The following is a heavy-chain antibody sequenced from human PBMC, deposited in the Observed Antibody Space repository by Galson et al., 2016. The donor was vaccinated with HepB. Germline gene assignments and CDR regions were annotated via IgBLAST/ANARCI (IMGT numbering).Heavy chain of an antibody. J-gene: IGHJ4*02. V-gene: IGHV2-70*01. CDR2: IDRDDDT. CDR1: GFSLSTSGVS. Sequence: PALVKPTQTLTLTCSFSGFSLSTSGVSVSWLRQPPGKALEWLALIDRDDDTFYKPSLRTRLSISKGTSKTQVVLTMTNMDPADTATYYCARTAWFRTYYFGSWGQGALVTVSS. D-gene: IGHD3-10*01. CDR3: ARTAWFRTYYFGS.